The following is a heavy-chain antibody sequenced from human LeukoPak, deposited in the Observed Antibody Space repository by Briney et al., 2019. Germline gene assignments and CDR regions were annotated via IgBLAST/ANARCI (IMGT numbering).Heavy chain of an antibody. J-gene: IGHJ4*02. CDR2: IKHDGSEK. V-gene: IGHV3-7*01. Sequence: EGSLRLSCAASGFTFSRYWMSWVRQAPGKGLEWVGNIKHDGSEKYYVDSVRGRFTISRDNAKNSLYLQMNSLRAEDTAVYYCARGGLLCDYWGQGTLVTVSS. D-gene: IGHD3-10*01. CDR3: ARGGLLCDY. CDR1: GFTFSRYW.